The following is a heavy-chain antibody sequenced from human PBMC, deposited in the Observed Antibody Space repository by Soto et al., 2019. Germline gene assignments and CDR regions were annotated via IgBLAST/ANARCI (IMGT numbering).Heavy chain of an antibody. V-gene: IGHV4-59*01. Sequence: QVQLQESGPGLVKPSETLSLTCTVSGGSISSYYWSWIRQPPGKGLEWIGYIYYSGSTNYNPSLKSRVPISEDTSKNHFSRRLSSVTAADTAVYYGARSTYGGKKYDAFDIWGQGTMVPVSS. CDR2: IYYSGST. CDR3: ARSTYGGKKYDAFDI. J-gene: IGHJ3*02. CDR1: GGSISSYY. D-gene: IGHD4-17*01.